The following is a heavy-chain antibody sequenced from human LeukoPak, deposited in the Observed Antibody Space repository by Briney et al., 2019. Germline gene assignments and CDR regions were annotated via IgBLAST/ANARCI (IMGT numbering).Heavy chain of an antibody. D-gene: IGHD6-13*01. CDR1: GGTFSSYA. CDR2: IIPIFGTA. CDR3: ARNWAAAGENAFGI. V-gene: IGHV1-69*06. Sequence: SVKVSCKASGGTFSSYAISWVRQAPGQGLEWMGGIIPIFGTANYAQKFQGRVTITADKSTSTAYMELSSLRSEDTAVYYCARNWAAAGENAFGIWGQGTMVTVSS. J-gene: IGHJ3*02.